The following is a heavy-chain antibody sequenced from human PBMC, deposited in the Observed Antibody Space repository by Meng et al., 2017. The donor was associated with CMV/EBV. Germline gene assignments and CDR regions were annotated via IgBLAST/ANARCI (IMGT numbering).Heavy chain of an antibody. V-gene: IGHV1-18*01. CDR1: GYVFTSYD. J-gene: IGHJ5*02. CDR3: ARSRVGAWTWFDP. CDR2: ISVYKGDT. D-gene: IGHD1-26*01. Sequence: ASVKVPCKASGYVFTSYDINWVRQAPGQGLEWLGWISVYKGDTNYAQKVQGRVTLTADTSTSTAYMELRGLRSDDTAVYYCARSRVGAWTWFDPWGQGTLVTVSS.